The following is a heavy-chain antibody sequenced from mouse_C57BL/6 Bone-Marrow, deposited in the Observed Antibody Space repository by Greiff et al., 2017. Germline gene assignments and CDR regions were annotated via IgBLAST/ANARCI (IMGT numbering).Heavy chain of an antibody. CDR1: GYSITSDY. Sequence: VQLKESGPGLAKPSQTLSLTCSVTGYSITSDYWNWIRKFPGNKLEYMGYISYSGSTYYNPSLKSRISITRDTSKNQYYLQLNSVTTEDTATYYCARYTYGSSPYWYFDVWGTGTTVTVSS. V-gene: IGHV3-8*01. J-gene: IGHJ1*03. CDR2: ISYSGST. D-gene: IGHD1-1*01. CDR3: ARYTYGSSPYWYFDV.